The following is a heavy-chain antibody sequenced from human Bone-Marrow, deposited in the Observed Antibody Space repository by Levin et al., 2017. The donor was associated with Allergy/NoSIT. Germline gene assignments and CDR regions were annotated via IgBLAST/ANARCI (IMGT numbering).Heavy chain of an antibody. Sequence: GGSLRLSCAASGFTFDDYAMHWVRQAPGKGLEWVSGISWNSGSIGYADSVKGRFTISRDNAKNSLYLQMNSLRAEDTALYYCAKETGNCGGDCSSGFVYWGQGTLVTVSS. J-gene: IGHJ4*02. D-gene: IGHD2-21*02. CDR1: GFTFDDYA. CDR2: ISWNSGSI. V-gene: IGHV3-9*01. CDR3: AKETGNCGGDCSSGFVY.